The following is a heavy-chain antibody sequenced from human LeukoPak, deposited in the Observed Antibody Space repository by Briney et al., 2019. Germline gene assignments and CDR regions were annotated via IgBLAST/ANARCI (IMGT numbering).Heavy chain of an antibody. J-gene: IGHJ4*02. CDR2: ISSDGTNK. CDR1: XT. CDR3: ASSLGYCSGGYCYGLRWDLDY. D-gene: IGHD2-15*01. Sequence: XTXXXVRQAPGKGLEWVXVISSDGTNKYYADSVQGRFTISRDNSKNTVYLQMNSLRAEDTAVYYCASSLGYCSGGYCYGLRWDLDYWGQGTLVTVSS. V-gene: IGHV3-30-3*01.